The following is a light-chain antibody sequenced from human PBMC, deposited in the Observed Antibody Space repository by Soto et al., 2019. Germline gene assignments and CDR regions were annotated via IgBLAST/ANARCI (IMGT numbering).Light chain of an antibody. J-gene: IGLJ2*01. CDR2: EVS. CDR3: SSYTGTTTHVL. V-gene: IGLV2-14*01. CDR1: SSDVGGYDY. Sequence: QSALTQPASVSGSPGQSITISCTGTSSDVGGYDYVSWYQHHPGKAPKLLVYEVSNRPSGVSHRFSGSKSGNTAALTISGLQADDEADYYCSSYTGTTTHVLFGGGTKLTVL.